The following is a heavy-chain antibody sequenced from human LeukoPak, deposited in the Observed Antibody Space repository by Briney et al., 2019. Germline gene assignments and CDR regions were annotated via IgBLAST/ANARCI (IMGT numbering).Heavy chain of an antibody. CDR2: INPKNGGT. CDR3: ASNSRYDLVTGYRYYYYYYMDV. D-gene: IGHD3-9*01. Sequence: ASVKVSCKASGHTSTGQYIHCVRQAPGQGLEWMGRINPKNGGTNYAQKFQGRVTMTRDTSISTAYMELSRLRFDDTAVYYWASNSRYDLVTGYRYYYYYYMDVWGKGTTVTVSS. J-gene: IGHJ6*03. CDR1: GHTSTGQY. V-gene: IGHV1-2*06.